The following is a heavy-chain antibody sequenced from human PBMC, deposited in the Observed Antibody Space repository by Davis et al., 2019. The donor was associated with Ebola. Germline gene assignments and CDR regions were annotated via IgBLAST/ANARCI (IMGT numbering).Heavy chain of an antibody. CDR3: ARDYYDSNGYLYYFDS. D-gene: IGHD3-22*01. Sequence: MPSETLSLTCSVSEYSISSGYYWGWIRQPPGKGLEWIGSIYHSGGSYYNPSLKSRVTISVETSKNQFSLRLTSVTAADTAMYYCARDYYDSNGYLYYFDSWGQGTLVTVSS. CDR2: IYHSGGS. V-gene: IGHV4-38-2*02. CDR1: EYSISSGYY. J-gene: IGHJ4*02.